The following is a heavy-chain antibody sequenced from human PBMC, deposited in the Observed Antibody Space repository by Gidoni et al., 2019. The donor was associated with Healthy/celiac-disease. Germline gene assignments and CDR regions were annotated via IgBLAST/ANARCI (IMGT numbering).Heavy chain of an antibody. CDR3: TRGGPPKLGYCSGGSCYSFLDWFDT. Sequence: EVQLVESGGGVVKPGRSLRLSCTAPGFTFGDYAMSWFRQPPGKGMGWGGFLRSKAYGGTTKNAAPVKGRFTIARNDCKRTTSLQRNSLRTEDTGVYYCTRGGPPKLGYCSGGSCYSFLDWFDTWGQGTLVTVSS. V-gene: IGHV3-49*05. D-gene: IGHD2-15*01. J-gene: IGHJ5*02. CDR2: LRSKAYGGTT. CDR1: GFTFGDYA.